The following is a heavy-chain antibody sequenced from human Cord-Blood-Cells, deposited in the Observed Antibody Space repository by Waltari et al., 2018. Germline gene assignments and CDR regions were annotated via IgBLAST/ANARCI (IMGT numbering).Heavy chain of an antibody. Sequence: PGGSLRLSCAASGFTFSSYSMNWVRQAPGKGLEWVSSISSSSSYIYYADSVKGRFTISRDNAKNSLYLQMNSLRAEDTAVYYCARGTLIVGALIDIWGQGTMVTVSS. J-gene: IGHJ3*02. D-gene: IGHD1-26*01. CDR1: GFTFSSYS. CDR2: ISSSSSYI. CDR3: ARGTLIVGALIDI. V-gene: IGHV3-21*01.